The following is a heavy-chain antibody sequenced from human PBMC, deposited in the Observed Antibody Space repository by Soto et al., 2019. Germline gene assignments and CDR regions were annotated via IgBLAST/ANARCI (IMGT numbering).Heavy chain of an antibody. CDR3: AADRRYYDSSGYYYDAFDI. Sequence: SVKVSCKASGFTFTSSAVQWVRQARGQRLEWIGWIVVGSGNTNYAQKFQERVTITRDMSTSTAYMELSSLRSEDTAVYYCAADRRYYDSSGYYYDAFDIWGQGTMVTVS. V-gene: IGHV1-58*01. CDR1: GFTFTSSA. D-gene: IGHD3-22*01. J-gene: IGHJ3*02. CDR2: IVVGSGNT.